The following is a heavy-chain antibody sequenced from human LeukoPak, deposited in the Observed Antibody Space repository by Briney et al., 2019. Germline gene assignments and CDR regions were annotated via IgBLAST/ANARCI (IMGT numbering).Heavy chain of an antibody. CDR2: ISLTGLT. Sequence: PSGTLSLTCGVSGGSISNTNWWSWVRQPPGQGLEWIGEISLTGLTHYNPSLESRVTVSLDKSENQLSLKLTSVTAADTAVYYCSRENGAFSPFGYWGQGTLVSVLS. CDR3: SRENGAFSPFGY. CDR1: GGSISNTNW. V-gene: IGHV4-4*02. J-gene: IGHJ4*02. D-gene: IGHD2-8*01.